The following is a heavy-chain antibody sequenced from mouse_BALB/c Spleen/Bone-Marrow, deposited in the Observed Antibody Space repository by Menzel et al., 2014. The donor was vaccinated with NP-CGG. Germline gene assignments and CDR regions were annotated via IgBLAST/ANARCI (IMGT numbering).Heavy chain of an antibody. J-gene: IGHJ2*01. Sequence: EVQGVESGGGLVQPGGSRKLSCAASGFTFSSFGMHWVRQAPEKGLEWVAYISSGSSTVFYADTVKGRFTVSRDNPKNTLFLQMSSLRSEDTAMYYCARSHGNFEDFDYWGQGTTLTVSS. D-gene: IGHD2-1*01. V-gene: IGHV5-17*02. CDR1: GFTFSSFG. CDR3: ARSHGNFEDFDY. CDR2: ISSGSSTV.